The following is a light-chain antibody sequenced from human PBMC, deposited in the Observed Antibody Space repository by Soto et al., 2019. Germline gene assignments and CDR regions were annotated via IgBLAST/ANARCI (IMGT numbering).Light chain of an antibody. CDR1: SSDVGGYNY. CDR3: SSYTSSSTLV. Sequence: QSALTQPASVSGSPGQSITISCTGTSSDVGGYNYVSWYQQHPGKAPKLMIYDVSNRPAGVSNRFSYSKSGNTASLTISGLQAEDEDDYYCSSYTSSSTLVFGGGTKLTVL. V-gene: IGLV2-14*01. CDR2: DVS. J-gene: IGLJ2*01.